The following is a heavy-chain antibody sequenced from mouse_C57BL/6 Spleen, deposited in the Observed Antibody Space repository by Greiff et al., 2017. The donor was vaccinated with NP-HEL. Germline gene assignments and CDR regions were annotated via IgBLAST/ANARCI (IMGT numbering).Heavy chain of an antibody. CDR2: IYPGNSDT. D-gene: IGHD1-1*01. J-gene: IGHJ4*01. V-gene: IGHV1-5*01. CDR3: TRGGFYYGSSYYAMDY. CDR1: GYTFTSYW. Sequence: VQLQQSGTVLARPGASVKMSCKTSGYTFTSYWMHWVKQRPGQGLEWIGAIYPGNSDTSYNQKFKGKAKLTAVTSASTAYMELSSLTNEDSAVYYCTRGGFYYGSSYYAMDYWGQGTSVTVSS.